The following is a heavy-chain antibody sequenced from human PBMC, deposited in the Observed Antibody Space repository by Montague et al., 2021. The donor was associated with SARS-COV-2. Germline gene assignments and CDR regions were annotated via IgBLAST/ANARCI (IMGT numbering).Heavy chain of an antibody. CDR3: ASHPVFQQLYS. CDR2: IHHTGIN. CDR1: GASVTSINW. V-gene: IGHV4-4*02. J-gene: IGHJ4*02. Sequence: SETLSLTCAVSGASVTSINWCSRVRQPPGRVLERISEIHHTGINNFNPSLRSLASLSLDTSKNQFSLPQNSVTAADTATYFCASHPVFQQLYSWGQGTLVSVSS. D-gene: IGHD6-13*01.